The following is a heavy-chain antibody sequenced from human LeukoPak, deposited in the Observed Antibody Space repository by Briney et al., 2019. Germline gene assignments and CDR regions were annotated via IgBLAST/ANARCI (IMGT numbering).Heavy chain of an antibody. J-gene: IGHJ4*02. Sequence: SVKVSCKASGGTFSSCAISWVRQAPGQGLEWMGGIIPIFGTANYAQKFQGRVTITADESTSTAYMELSSLRSEDTAVYYCARDDCSGGSCYFDYWGQGTLVTVSS. CDR3: ARDDCSGGSCYFDY. V-gene: IGHV1-69*13. D-gene: IGHD2-15*01. CDR2: IIPIFGTA. CDR1: GGTFSSCA.